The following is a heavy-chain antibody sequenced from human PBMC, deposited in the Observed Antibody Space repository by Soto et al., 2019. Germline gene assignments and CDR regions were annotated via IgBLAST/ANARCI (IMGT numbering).Heavy chain of an antibody. J-gene: IGHJ4*02. CDR3: ATERYSYGRGY. D-gene: IGHD5-18*01. V-gene: IGHV1-69*13. CDR1: GGTFSSYA. Sequence: GASVKVSCKASGGTFSSYAISWVRQAPGQGLEGMGGIIPMLGAANYAQKFQGRVTITADESTSTAYMELSSLRSEDTAVYYCATERYSYGRGYWGQGTLVTVSS. CDR2: IIPMLGAA.